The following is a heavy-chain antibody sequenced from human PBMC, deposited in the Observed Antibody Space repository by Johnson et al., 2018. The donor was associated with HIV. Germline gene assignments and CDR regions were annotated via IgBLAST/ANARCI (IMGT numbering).Heavy chain of an antibody. J-gene: IGHJ3*02. CDR2: IYSGGST. D-gene: IGHD1-26*01. Sequence: VQLVESGGGLVQPGGSLRLSCAASGFIVSSNYMNWVRQAPGQGLEWVSVIYSGGSTYHADSVKGRFTLSRDTSKNTMYLQLNSLRPEDTAVYYCVKDRGGRFSGSYLSLRVGAFDIWGQGTMVTVSS. CDR1: GFIVSSNY. CDR3: VKDRGGRFSGSYLSLRVGAFDI. V-gene: IGHV3-66*02.